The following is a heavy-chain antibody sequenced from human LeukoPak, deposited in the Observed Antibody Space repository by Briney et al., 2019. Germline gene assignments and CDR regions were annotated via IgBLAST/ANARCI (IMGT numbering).Heavy chain of an antibody. CDR2: IYYSGST. Sequence: SETLSLTCTVSGGSISSYYWSWIRQPPGKGLEWIGYIYYSGSTNYNPSLKSRVTISVDTSKNQFSLKLSSVTAADTAVYYCARGRGYYYDSSGWYYFDYWGQGTLVTVSS. D-gene: IGHD3-22*01. J-gene: IGHJ4*02. V-gene: IGHV4-59*01. CDR1: GGSISSYY. CDR3: ARGRGYYYDSSGWYYFDY.